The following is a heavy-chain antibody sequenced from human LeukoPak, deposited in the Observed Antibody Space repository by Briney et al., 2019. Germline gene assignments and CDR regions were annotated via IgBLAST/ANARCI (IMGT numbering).Heavy chain of an antibody. J-gene: IGHJ5*02. CDR3: ARENHYDSSGYS. CDR2: INPNSGGT. D-gene: IGHD3-22*01. CDR1: GYTFTGYY. Sequence: ASVKVSCKASGYTFTGYYMHWVRQAPGQGLEWMGRINPNSGGTNYAQKFQGRVTMTRDTSISTAYMELSRLRSDDTAVYYCARENHYDSSGYSWGQGTLVTVSS. V-gene: IGHV1-2*06.